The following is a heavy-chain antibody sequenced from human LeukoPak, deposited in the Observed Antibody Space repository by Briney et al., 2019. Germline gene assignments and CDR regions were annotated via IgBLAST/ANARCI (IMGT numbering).Heavy chain of an antibody. CDR2: IKQDGSEK. J-gene: IGHJ5*02. CDR3: AKDRRGQLATNWFDP. D-gene: IGHD6-6*01. CDR1: GFTFSSYW. V-gene: IGHV3-7*03. Sequence: GGSLRLSCTASGFTFSSYWMSWVRQAPGKGLEWVANIKQDGSEKYYVDSVKGRFTISRDNAKNSLYLQMNSLRAEDTAVYYCAKDRRGQLATNWFDPWGQGTLVTVSS.